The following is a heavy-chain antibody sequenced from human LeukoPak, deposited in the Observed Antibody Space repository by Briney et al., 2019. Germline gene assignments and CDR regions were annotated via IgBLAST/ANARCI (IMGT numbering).Heavy chain of an antibody. D-gene: IGHD3-10*02. CDR1: GGSISSGSYY. Sequence: SETLSLTCTVSGGSISSGSYYWSWIRQPPGKGLEWIGYIYYSGSTNYNPSLKSRVTISVDTSKNQFSLKLSSVTAADTAVYYCARLRSGPMGYYYYYMDVWGKGTTVTISS. CDR3: ARLRSGPMGYYYYYMDV. J-gene: IGHJ6*03. V-gene: IGHV4-61*01. CDR2: IYYSGST.